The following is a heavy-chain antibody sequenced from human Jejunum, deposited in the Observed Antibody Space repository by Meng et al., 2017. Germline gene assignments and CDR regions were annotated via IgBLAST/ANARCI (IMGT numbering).Heavy chain of an antibody. Sequence: EVQLVESGGGVVQPGGSRTLSCVASGFGFSSCWIHWVRQAPGKGLVWVSRIRFDGSYLNYADSVKGRFTISRDNARNTLYLQMNSLTVEDTAVYYCAREAVTAGFDPWGQGTLVTVSS. CDR2: IRFDGSYL. D-gene: IGHD2-21*02. CDR1: GFGFSSCW. J-gene: IGHJ5*02. V-gene: IGHV3-74*01. CDR3: AREAVTAGFDP.